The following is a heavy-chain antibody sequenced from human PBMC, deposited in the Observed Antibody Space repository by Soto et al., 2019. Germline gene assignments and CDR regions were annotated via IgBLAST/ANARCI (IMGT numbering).Heavy chain of an antibody. J-gene: IGHJ4*02. CDR1: GGSFSGYY. V-gene: IGHV4-34*01. Sequence: QVQLQQWGAGLLKPSETLSLTCAVYGGSFSGYYWSWIRQPPGKGLEWIGEINHSGSTNYNPSLKSRVTISVDTSKNQFSLKLSSVTAADTAVYYWARATTLAAAGTFGYWGQGTLVTVSS. CDR2: INHSGST. CDR3: ARATTLAAAGTFGY. D-gene: IGHD6-13*01.